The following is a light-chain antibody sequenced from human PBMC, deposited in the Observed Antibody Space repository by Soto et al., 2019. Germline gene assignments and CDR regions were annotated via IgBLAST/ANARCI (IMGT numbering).Light chain of an antibody. J-gene: IGLJ1*01. CDR2: EGT. V-gene: IGLV2-23*01. Sequence: QSVLTQPASVSASPGRSITIHCTGPRSDVASYSLVSSFQQHPGKVSKLLIYEGTKRPSGLSDRFSGSKSGTTASLTISGLQAEDEAHYYCHSYSGENLYVFGTGTKVTV. CDR3: HSYSGENLYV. CDR1: RSDVASYSL.